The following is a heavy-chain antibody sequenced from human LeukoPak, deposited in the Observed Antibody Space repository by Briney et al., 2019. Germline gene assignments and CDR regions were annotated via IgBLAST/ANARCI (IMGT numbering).Heavy chain of an antibody. CDR2: ISGVGGRT. V-gene: IGHV3-23*01. CDR1: GFTFRSYG. Sequence: PGGSLRLSCAASGFTFRSYGMSWVRQAPGKGLEWASTISGVGGRTYYADSVKGRFTIPRDNSKNTLYLQMNSLRAEDTAVYYCAKGTYGSGTYGAHDYWGQGTLVTVSS. J-gene: IGHJ4*02. CDR3: AKGTYGSGTYGAHDY. D-gene: IGHD3-10*01.